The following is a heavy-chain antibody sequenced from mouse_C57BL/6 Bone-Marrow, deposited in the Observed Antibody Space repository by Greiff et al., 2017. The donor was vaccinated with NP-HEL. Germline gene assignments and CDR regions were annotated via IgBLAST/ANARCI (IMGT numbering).Heavy chain of an antibody. Sequence: EVQVVESGGDLVKPGGSLKLSCAASGFTFSSYGMSWVRQTPDKRLEWVATISSGGSYTYYPDSVKGRFTISRDNAKNTLYLQMSSLKSEDTAMYYCARRPTSSFDYWGQGTTLTVSS. CDR1: GFTFSSYG. D-gene: IGHD2-10*01. CDR2: ISSGGSYT. CDR3: ARRPTSSFDY. V-gene: IGHV5-6*01. J-gene: IGHJ2*01.